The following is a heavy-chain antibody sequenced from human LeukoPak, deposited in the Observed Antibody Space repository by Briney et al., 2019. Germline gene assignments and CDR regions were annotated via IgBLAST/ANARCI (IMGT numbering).Heavy chain of an antibody. Sequence: ASVKVSCKASGGTFSSYAISWVRQAPGQGLEWMGGIIPIFGTANYAQKFQGRVTINADESTSTAYMELSSLRSEDTAVYYCARARSEGSWSAYAFDIWGQGTMVTVSS. D-gene: IGHD3-3*01. CDR2: IIPIFGTA. J-gene: IGHJ3*02. CDR3: ARARSEGSWSAYAFDI. CDR1: GGTFSSYA. V-gene: IGHV1-69*13.